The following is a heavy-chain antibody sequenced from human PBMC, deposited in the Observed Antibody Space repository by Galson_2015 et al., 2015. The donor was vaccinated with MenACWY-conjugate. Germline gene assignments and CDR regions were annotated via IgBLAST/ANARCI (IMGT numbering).Heavy chain of an antibody. CDR1: GFTFSSYR. CDR3: VRDRPARYCSGTICEKFDY. Sequence: SLRLSCAASGFTFSSYRMNWVRQTPGKGLEWISYISSSSDPIYYADSVKGRFTIFRDNANSSLYLQMDSLRPEDTAMYYCVRDRPARYCSGTICEKFDYWGQGTLVAVSS. D-gene: IGHD2-2*01. J-gene: IGHJ4*02. CDR2: ISSSSDPI. V-gene: IGHV3-48*04.